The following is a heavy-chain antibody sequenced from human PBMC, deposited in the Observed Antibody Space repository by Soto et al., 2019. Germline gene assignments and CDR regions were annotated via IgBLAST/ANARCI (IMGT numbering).Heavy chain of an antibody. CDR2: ISAYNGNT. J-gene: IGHJ4*02. Sequence: EASVKVSCKASGYTFTSYGISWVRQAPGQGLELMGWISAYNGNTKYEQKFQGRVTMTTDTSTSTAYMEVTGLRSDDTAVYYCARDHVGRRWYLDSWGQGTLVTVSS. V-gene: IGHV1-18*04. D-gene: IGHD1-1*01. CDR1: GYTFTSYG. CDR3: ARDHVGRRWYLDS.